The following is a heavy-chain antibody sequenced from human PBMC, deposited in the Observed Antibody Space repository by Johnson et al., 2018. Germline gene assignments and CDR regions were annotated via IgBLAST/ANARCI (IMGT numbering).Heavy chain of an antibody. CDR2: IKCDGSEK. D-gene: IGHD3-3*01. Sequence: PEKGLEWVADIKCDGSEKYYVDSVKGRFTISRDNAKNSLFLQMNSLRPEDTAVYYCAREDYDFWSGHYYYYMDVWGKGTTVTVSS. CDR3: AREDYDFWSGHYYYYMDV. J-gene: IGHJ6*03. V-gene: IGHV3-7*01.